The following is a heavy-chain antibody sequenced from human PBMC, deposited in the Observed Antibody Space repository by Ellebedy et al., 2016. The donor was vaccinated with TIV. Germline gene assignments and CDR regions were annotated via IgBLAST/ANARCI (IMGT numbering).Heavy chain of an antibody. D-gene: IGHD3-9*01. CDR1: GDSVSSNSAA. Sequence: SETLSLTXAISGDSVSSNSAAWNWIGQSPSRGLEWLGRTYYRSKWYYEYAVSVKGRITINTDTSKNQFSLQLNSVTPEDTAIYYCARGVRGTGYSVWGQGTLVTVSS. J-gene: IGHJ4*02. V-gene: IGHV6-1*01. CDR3: ARGVRGTGYSV. CDR2: TYYRSKWYY.